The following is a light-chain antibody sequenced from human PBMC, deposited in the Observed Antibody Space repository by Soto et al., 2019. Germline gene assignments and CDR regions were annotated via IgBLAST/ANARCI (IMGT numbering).Light chain of an antibody. J-gene: IGLJ3*02. V-gene: IGLV2-14*01. CDR2: EVS. CDR1: SSDVGGYNY. Sequence: QLVLTQPASVSGSPGQSITISCTGTSSDVGGYNYVSWYQHHPGKAPKLMIYEVSNRPSGVSNRFSGSKSGNTASLTISGLQAGDEADYYCTSYTTSYTQVFGGGTKLTVL. CDR3: TSYTTSYTQV.